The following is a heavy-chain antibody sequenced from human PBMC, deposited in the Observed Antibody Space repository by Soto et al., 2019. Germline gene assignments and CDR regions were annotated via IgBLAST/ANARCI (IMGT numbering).Heavy chain of an antibody. V-gene: IGHV3-15*01. J-gene: IGHJ4*02. Sequence: EVQVVESGGDLVEPVGSLRLSCVTSGFMFSSAWMSWVRQGPGKGLEWVARIKSKNDGGAADYAAPVNGRFSISRDDSKSTVCLQMNSLRAEDTALYYCVEGWNDFWGQGTLVTVSS. CDR1: GFMFSSAW. CDR3: VEGWNDF. D-gene: IGHD1-1*01. CDR2: IKSKNDGGAA.